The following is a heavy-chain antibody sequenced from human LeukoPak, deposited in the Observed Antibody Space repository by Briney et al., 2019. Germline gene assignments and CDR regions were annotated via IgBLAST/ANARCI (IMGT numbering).Heavy chain of an antibody. J-gene: IGHJ4*02. CDR2: IKQDGSEK. CDR3: ARARYYYDSSGYQVDY. CDR1: GFTFSSYW. V-gene: IGHV3-7*01. D-gene: IGHD3-22*01. Sequence: GGSLRLSCAASGFTFSSYWMSWVRQAPGKGLEWVANIKQDGSEKYYVDSVKGRFTISRDNAKNSLYLQMNSLRAEDTAVYYCARARYYYDSSGYQVDYWGQGTLVTVSS.